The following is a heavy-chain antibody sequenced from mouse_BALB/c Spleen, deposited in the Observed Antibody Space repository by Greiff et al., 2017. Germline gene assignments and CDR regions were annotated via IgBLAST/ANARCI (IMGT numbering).Heavy chain of an antibody. CDR1: GFNIKDYY. CDR2: IDPENGNT. J-gene: IGHJ2*01. D-gene: IGHD2-14*01. Sequence: EVQLQQSGAELVRPGALVKLSCKASGFNIKDYYMHWVKQRPEQGLEWIGWIDPENGNTIYDPKFQGKASITADTSSNTAYLQLSSLTSEDTAVYYCAREGYRYEEGNWGQGTTRTVSS. V-gene: IGHV14-1*02. CDR3: AREGYRYEEGN.